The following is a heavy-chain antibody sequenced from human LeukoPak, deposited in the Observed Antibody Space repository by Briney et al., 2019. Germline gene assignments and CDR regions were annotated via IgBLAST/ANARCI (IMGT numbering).Heavy chain of an antibody. CDR2: INPSGDST. V-gene: IGHV1-46*01. CDR3: AKLTVPLDAFDI. Sequence: ASVKVSCKASGDTFTSYYMHWVRQAPGQGLEWMGIINPSGDSTSSAQTFQGRVTMTRDMSTSTVYMALSSLRTEDTAVYYCAKLTVPLDAFDIWGQGTMVTVSS. J-gene: IGHJ3*02. CDR1: GDTFTSYY. D-gene: IGHD2-2*01.